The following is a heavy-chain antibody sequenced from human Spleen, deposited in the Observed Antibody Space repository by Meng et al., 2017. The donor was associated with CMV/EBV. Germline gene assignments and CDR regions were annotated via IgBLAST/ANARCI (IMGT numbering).Heavy chain of an antibody. D-gene: IGHD6-13*01. CDR1: GGTFSSDA. J-gene: IGHJ4*02. CDR2: IIPIFGTA. CDR3: ARPQDRYSSSWYPFDY. V-gene: IGHV1-69*05. Sequence: GGTFSSDAMSGVRQAPRQGLEWRGGIIPIFGTANNAQKFQSRVTITTDESTSTAYMELSSLRSEDTAVYYCARPQDRYSSSWYPFDYWGQGTLVTVSS.